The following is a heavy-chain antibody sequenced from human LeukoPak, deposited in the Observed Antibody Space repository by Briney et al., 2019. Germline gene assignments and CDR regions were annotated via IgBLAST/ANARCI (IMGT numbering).Heavy chain of an antibody. CDR3: ARGRYCTNGVCYTRPPFDY. CDR1: GYTFTSYD. V-gene: IGHV1-8*01. CDR2: MNPNSGNT. J-gene: IGHJ4*02. Sequence: ASVKVSCKASGYTFTSYDINWVRQATGQGLEWMGWMNPNSGNTGYAQKFQGRVTMTRNTSISKAYMELRSVRYEETAVYYWARGRYCTNGVCYTRPPFDYWGQGTLVTVSS. D-gene: IGHD2-8*01.